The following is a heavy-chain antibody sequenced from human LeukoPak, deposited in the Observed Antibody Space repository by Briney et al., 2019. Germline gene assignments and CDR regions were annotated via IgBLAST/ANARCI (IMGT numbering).Heavy chain of an antibody. CDR2: IKEDGSTI. D-gene: IGHD5-12*01. J-gene: IGHJ4*02. V-gene: IGHV3-7*01. CDR1: GFTFNHYW. CDR3: SRDRLGGLDL. Sequence: GGSLRLSCAASGFTFNHYWMSWIRQAPGKGLEWVANIKEDGSTIYYMDSVKGRFTISRDNAKNSLYLQMNSLRAEDTAVYYCSRDRLGGLDLWGQGTLVTVSS.